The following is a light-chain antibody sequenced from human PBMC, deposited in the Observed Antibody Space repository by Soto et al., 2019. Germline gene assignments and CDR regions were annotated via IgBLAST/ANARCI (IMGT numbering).Light chain of an antibody. CDR2: AAS. CDR1: QGIGGW. J-gene: IGKJ4*01. V-gene: IGKV1-12*01. CDR3: QQANSLSFT. Sequence: DIQMTQSPSSVSASVGDTVTITCRASQGIGGWLAWYQQRPGTAPNLLIYAASTLQTGVPLRFSGSGSGTDFTLTISNLQAEDFATYYCQQANSLSFTFGGGTKVEIK.